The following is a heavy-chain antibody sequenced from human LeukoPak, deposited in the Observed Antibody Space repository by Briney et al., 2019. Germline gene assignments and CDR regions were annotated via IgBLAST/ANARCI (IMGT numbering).Heavy chain of an antibody. CDR1: GGPISYYH. V-gene: IGHV4-4*07. Sequence: SETLSLTCSVSGGPISYYHWTWIRQPAGKGLEWIGRIYTSGSTNYNRSLKSRVTMSVDTPTNEFALELRSVAAADTAVYYCARDRDCTGGSCYYMDVWGKGTTVTVSS. CDR3: ARDRDCTGGSCYYMDV. D-gene: IGHD2-15*01. CDR2: IYTSGST. J-gene: IGHJ6*03.